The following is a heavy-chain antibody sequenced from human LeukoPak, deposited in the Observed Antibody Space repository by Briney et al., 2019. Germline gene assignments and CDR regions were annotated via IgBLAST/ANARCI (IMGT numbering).Heavy chain of an antibody. J-gene: IGHJ6*04. Sequence: SVKVSFKASGGTFSSYAISWVRQAPGRGVEWMGGIIPIFGTANYAQKFQGRVTNTADESTSTAYMELSSLRSEDTAVYYCARTGLGEPNYYGMDVWGKGTTVTVSS. D-gene: IGHD3-16*01. V-gene: IGHV1-69*13. CDR1: GGTFSSYA. CDR2: IIPIFGTA. CDR3: ARTGLGEPNYYGMDV.